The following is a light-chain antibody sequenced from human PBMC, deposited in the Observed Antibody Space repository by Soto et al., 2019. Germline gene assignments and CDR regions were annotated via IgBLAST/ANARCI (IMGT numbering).Light chain of an antibody. CDR2: DVT. J-gene: IGLJ1*01. V-gene: IGLV2-14*01. CDR3: SSYTSSSTPYR. Sequence: QSVLTQPASVYGSPGQSITISCTGTSSDVGGYNYVSWYQQHPVKAPKLMIYDVTNRPSGVSDRFSGSKSGNTASLTISGPQAEDVAYYYCSSYTSSSTPYRFGAGIKVAVL. CDR1: SSDVGGYNY.